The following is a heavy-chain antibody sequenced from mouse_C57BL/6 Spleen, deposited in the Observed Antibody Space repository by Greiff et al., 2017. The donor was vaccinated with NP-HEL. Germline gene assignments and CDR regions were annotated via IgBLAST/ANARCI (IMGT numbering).Heavy chain of an antibody. D-gene: IGHD3-1*01. V-gene: IGHV1-69*01. J-gene: IGHJ1*03. CDR1: GYTFTSYW. CDR2: IDPSDSYT. CDR3: ARKGLDWWFDV. Sequence: QVQLQQPGAELVMPGASVKLSCKASGYTFTSYWMHWVKQRPGQGLEWIGEIDPSDSYTNYNQKFKGKSTLTVDKSSSTAYMQLSSLTSEDSAVYYCARKGLDWWFDVWGTGTTVTVSS.